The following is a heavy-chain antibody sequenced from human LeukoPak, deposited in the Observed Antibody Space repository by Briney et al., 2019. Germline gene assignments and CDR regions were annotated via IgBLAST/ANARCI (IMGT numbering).Heavy chain of an antibody. CDR3: ARGGDSVVVPAAIGWFDP. J-gene: IGHJ5*02. CDR2: IIPILGTA. V-gene: IGHV1-69*05. CDR1: GGTFSSYA. Sequence: SVKVSCKASGGTFSSYAISWVRQAPGQGLEGMGRIIPILGTANYAQKFQGRVTITTDESTSTAYMELSSLRSDDTAVYYCARGGDSVVVPAAIGWFDPWGQGTLVTVSS. D-gene: IGHD2-2*02.